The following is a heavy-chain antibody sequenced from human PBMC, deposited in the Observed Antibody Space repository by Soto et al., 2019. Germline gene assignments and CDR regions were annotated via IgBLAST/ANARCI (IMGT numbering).Heavy chain of an antibody. D-gene: IGHD3-10*01. V-gene: IGHV4-4*02. J-gene: IGHJ3*02. CDR2: IYHSGST. CDR1: GGSISSSNW. CDR3: ATSLLWFGELFPPDAFDI. Sequence: VQLLESGGGLVQPGGSLSLTCAVSGGSISSSNWWSWVRQPPGKGLEWIGEIYHSGSTNYNPSLKSRVTISVDKSKNQFSLKLSSVTAADTAVYYCATSLLWFGELFPPDAFDIWGQGTMVTVSS.